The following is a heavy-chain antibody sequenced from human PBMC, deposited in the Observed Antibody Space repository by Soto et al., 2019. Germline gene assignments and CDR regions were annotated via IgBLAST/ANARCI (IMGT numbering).Heavy chain of an antibody. J-gene: IGHJ5*02. V-gene: IGHV3-23*01. CDR3: VKDGVARNGNWDWFDP. CDR1: GFTFRNYA. CDR2: IHGEGAGS. D-gene: IGHD6-19*01. Sequence: EVELLESGGGLVQPGGSVRLSCAASGFTFRNYAMSWVRQAPGKGLEWVSSIHGEGAGSFYTDAVKGRFTVSRDDSKDTLYLQMSCLRIDDTAVYYCVKDGVARNGNWDWFDPWGPGTLVTVAS.